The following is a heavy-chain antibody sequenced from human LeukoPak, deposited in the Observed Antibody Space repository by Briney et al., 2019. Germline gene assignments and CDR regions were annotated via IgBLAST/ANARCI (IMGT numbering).Heavy chain of an antibody. CDR1: GFTFSSYS. Sequence: NPGGSLRLSCAASGFTFSSYSMNWVRQAPGKGLEWVSSISSSSSYIYYADSVKGRFTISRDNAKNSLYLQMNSLRAEDTAVYYCASRILTGYYSKAFDTWGQGTVVTVSS. CDR3: ASRILTGYYSKAFDT. D-gene: IGHD3-9*01. J-gene: IGHJ3*02. CDR2: ISSSSSYI. V-gene: IGHV3-21*01.